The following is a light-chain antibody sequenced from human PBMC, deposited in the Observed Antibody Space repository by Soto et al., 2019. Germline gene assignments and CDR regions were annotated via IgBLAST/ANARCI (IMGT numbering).Light chain of an antibody. J-gene: IGKJ5*01. V-gene: IGKV1-39*01. CDR1: QDIRTY. Sequence: IQMPQSPSSLSASVGDGVTITCRASQDIRTYLNWYQQKPGKAPKLLISAASSLQSGVPSRFSAMGSGTDFTLTISTLQPEDFATYYCQQSFSTLLINLGQGTRLEVK. CDR3: QQSFSTLLIN. CDR2: AAS.